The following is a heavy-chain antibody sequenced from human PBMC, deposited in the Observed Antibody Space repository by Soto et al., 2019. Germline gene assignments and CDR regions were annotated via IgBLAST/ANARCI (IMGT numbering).Heavy chain of an antibody. V-gene: IGHV1-18*01. CDR3: ARDPPPMDV. Sequence: ASVKVSCKASGYTFTSYGISWVRQAPGQGLEWMGWISAYNGKTNYAKKLRGRVPLPTDTSTSTAYLELRSLIFDDTAVYYCARDPPPMDVWGQGTTVTVSS. J-gene: IGHJ6*02. CDR1: GYTFTSYG. CDR2: ISAYNGKT.